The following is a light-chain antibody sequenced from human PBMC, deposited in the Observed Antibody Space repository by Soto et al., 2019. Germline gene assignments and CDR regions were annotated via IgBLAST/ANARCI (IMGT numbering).Light chain of an antibody. CDR2: VAS. V-gene: IGKV1-9*01. Sequence: DIQLTQSPSFLSASVGDRFTIRCRASQGISTYLAWYQQKPGNAPKLLIHVASTLQRGVPSRFSGSGSGTEFTLTISSLQPEDFATYYCQQHNSYPRTFGQGTQLEIK. CDR3: QQHNSYPRT. CDR1: QGISTY. J-gene: IGKJ2*01.